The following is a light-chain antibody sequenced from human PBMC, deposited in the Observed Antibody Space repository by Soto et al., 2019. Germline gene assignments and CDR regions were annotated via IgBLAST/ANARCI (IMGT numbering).Light chain of an antibody. CDR2: GAS. V-gene: IGKV3-20*01. Sequence: EIVLTQSPGTLSLSPGERATLSCGASQSFTSNYLAWYQQKPGQAPRLLIYGASTRATGIPDRFSGSGSGTDFTLTISRLEPEDSAVYYCQQYGSSPTWTFGQGTKVDIK. CDR3: QQYGSSPTWT. J-gene: IGKJ1*01. CDR1: QSFTSNY.